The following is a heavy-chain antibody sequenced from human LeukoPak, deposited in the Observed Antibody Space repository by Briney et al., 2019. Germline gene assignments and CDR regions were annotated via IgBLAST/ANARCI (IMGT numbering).Heavy chain of an antibody. CDR2: VYYSGST. CDR1: DGSINSGSFY. V-gene: IGHV4-39*01. J-gene: IGHJ4*02. CDR3: ARLVCGGGDCPSHFVY. Sequence: PSETLSLTCSVSDGSINSGSFYWAWIRQPPGKGLEWIGSVYYSGSTYYNPSLKSRVTISIDMSKNEFSLKLSSVTAADTAIYSCARLVCGGGDCPSHFVYWAQGILVTVSS. D-gene: IGHD2-21*02.